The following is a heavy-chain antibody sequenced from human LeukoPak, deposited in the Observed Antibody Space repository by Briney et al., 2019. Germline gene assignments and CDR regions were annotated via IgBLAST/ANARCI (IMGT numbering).Heavy chain of an antibody. CDR2: INHSGST. CDR3: ARGSYDFWSGYRNWFDP. Sequence: SETLSLTCAVYGGSFSGYYWSWIRQPPGKGLEWIGEINHSGSTNYNPSLKSRVTISVDTSKNQFSLELSSVTAADTAVYYCARGSYDFWSGYRNWFDPWGQGTLVTVSS. CDR1: GGSFSGYY. D-gene: IGHD3-3*01. V-gene: IGHV4-34*01. J-gene: IGHJ5*02.